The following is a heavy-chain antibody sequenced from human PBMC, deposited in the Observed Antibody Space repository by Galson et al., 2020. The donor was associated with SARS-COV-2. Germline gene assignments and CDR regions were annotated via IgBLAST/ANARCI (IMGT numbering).Heavy chain of an antibody. J-gene: IGHJ5*02. CDR3: ARENLASSWYNWFDP. V-gene: IGHV4-4*07. CDR2: IYNSGST. Sequence: SETLSLTCTVSGGSISSYYWSWLRQPAGKGLEWIGRIYNSGSTNYNPSLKSRVTMSVDTSKNQFSLKLSSVTAADTAVYYCARENLASSWYNWFDPWGQGTLVTVSS. CDR1: GGSISSYY. D-gene: IGHD6-13*01.